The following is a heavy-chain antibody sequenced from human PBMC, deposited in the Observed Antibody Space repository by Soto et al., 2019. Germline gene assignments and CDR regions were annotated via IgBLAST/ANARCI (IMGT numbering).Heavy chain of an antibody. D-gene: IGHD3-16*02. CDR1: GYTFTSYA. Sequence: GASVKVSCKASGYTFTSYAMHWVRQAPGQRLEWMGWINAGNGNTKYSQKLQGRVTMTTDTSTSTAYMELRSLRSDDTAVYYCARYDYIWGSYRRPQNAFDIWGQGTMVTVSS. CDR3: ARYDYIWGSYRRPQNAFDI. V-gene: IGHV1-3*01. J-gene: IGHJ3*02. CDR2: INAGNGNT.